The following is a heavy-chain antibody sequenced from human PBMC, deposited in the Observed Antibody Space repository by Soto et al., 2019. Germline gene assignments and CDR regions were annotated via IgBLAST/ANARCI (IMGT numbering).Heavy chain of an antibody. CDR1: GFTFSGYS. Sequence: EVQLVXSGGGLVQPGXSLXLSCAASGFTFSGYSMFWVRQAPGKGLEYVSAINTNGVNTFYAKSVKGXXXXXXXXXXXXXXXXXXXXXXXXXXXXXXXRXXXXDSSXWXTXFDYXGQGXXVXV. J-gene: IGHJ4*02. CDR3: XRXXXXDSSXWXTXFDY. CDR2: INTNGVNT. D-gene: IGHD6-19*01. V-gene: IGHV3-64*01.